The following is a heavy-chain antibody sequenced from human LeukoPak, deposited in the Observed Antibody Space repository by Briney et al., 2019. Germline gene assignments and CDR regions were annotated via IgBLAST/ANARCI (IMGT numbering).Heavy chain of an antibody. V-gene: IGHV3-23*01. J-gene: IGHJ4*02. D-gene: IGHD3-22*01. CDR1: GFTFSNYW. CDR3: AKGSYYDSSGSFYFDY. Sequence: PGGSLRLSCAASGFTFSNYWMTWVRRAPGKGLEWVSGISGSGDNTYYADSVKGRFTISRDNSKNTLYVQVNSLGTEDTTAYYCAKGSYYDSSGSFYFDYWGQGTLVTVSS. CDR2: ISGSGDNT.